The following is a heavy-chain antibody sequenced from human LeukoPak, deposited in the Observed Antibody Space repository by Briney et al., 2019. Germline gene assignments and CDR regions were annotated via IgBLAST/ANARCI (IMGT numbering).Heavy chain of an antibody. CDR1: GFTFISSA. D-gene: IGHD3-10*01. CDR3: AAGTGSYDHGDY. V-gene: IGHV1-58*02. CDR2: IVVGSGNT. J-gene: IGHJ4*02. Sequence: SVKVSCKAPGFTFISSAMQWVRQARGQRLEWIGWIVVGSGNTNYAQKFQERVTITRDMSTSTAYVELSSLRSEDTAVYYCAAGTGSYDHGDYWGQGTLVTVSS.